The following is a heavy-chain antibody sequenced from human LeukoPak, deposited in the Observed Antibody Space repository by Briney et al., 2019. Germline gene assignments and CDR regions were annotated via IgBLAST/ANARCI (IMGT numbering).Heavy chain of an antibody. CDR2: INPNSGGS. Sequence: GASVKVSCKASGYTFPANYMHWVRQAPGQGLEWMGWINPNSGGSNCAQKFQGRVTMTRGTSISTAYMELSRLSSDDTAVYYCARVQVSDDNWGFFDYWGQGTLVTVSS. CDR3: ARVQVSDDNWGFFDY. CDR1: GYTFPANY. J-gene: IGHJ4*02. V-gene: IGHV1-2*02. D-gene: IGHD1-1*01.